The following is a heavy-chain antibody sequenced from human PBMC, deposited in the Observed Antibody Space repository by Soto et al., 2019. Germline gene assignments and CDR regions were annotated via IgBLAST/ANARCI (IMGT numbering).Heavy chain of an antibody. CDR3: ARYNWDAPSYYGMDV. V-gene: IGHV1-3*01. D-gene: IGHD1-1*01. J-gene: IGHJ6*02. CDR2: INAGNGNT. Sequence: ASVKVSCKASGYTLSSHDMHWVRQAPGQRLEWMGWINAGNGNTQYSQKFLDRVTFTRDTSASTVYMELSGLRFEDTAVYYCARYNWDAPSYYGMDVWGQGTTVTVSS. CDR1: GYTLSSHD.